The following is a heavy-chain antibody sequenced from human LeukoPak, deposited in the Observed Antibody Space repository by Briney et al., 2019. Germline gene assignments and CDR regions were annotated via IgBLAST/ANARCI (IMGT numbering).Heavy chain of an antibody. V-gene: IGHV4-30-2*01. Sequence: PSETLSLTCTVSGGSISSGGYYWSWIRQHPGKGLEWIGYIYHSGSTYYNPSLKSRVTISVDRSKNQFSLKLSSVTAADTAVYYCARGVTMIVVVIRDWYFDLWGRGTLVTVSS. CDR1: GGSISSGGYY. CDR3: ARGVTMIVVVIRDWYFDL. D-gene: IGHD3-22*01. CDR2: IYHSGST. J-gene: IGHJ2*01.